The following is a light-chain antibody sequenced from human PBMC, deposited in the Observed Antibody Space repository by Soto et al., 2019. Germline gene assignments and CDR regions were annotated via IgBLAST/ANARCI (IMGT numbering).Light chain of an antibody. CDR3: QQYNNWPRT. CDR2: GAS. V-gene: IGKV3-15*01. J-gene: IGKJ1*01. Sequence: EFVLTQSAGALSLSPGERATLSCRASQSVSSNLAWYQQKPGQAPRLLIYGASTRATGIPARFSGSGSGTEFTLTISSLQSEDFAVYYCQQYNNWPRTFGQGTKVDIK. CDR1: QSVSSN.